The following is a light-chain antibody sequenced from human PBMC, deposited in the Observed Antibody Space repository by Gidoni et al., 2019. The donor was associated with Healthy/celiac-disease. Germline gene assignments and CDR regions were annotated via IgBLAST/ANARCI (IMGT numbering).Light chain of an antibody. J-gene: IGKJ1*01. CDR1: QGISNY. Sequence: DIQMTQSPSSLSASVGDRVTITCRASQGISNYLAWYQQKPGKVPKLLIYAASTLQSGVPSRFSGSGSGTDFTLTISSLQPEDVATYYCQKYNSALWTFXQXTKVXIK. V-gene: IGKV1-27*01. CDR3: QKYNSALWT. CDR2: AAS.